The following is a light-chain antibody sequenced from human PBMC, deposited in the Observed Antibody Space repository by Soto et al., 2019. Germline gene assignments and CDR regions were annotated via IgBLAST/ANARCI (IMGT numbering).Light chain of an antibody. V-gene: IGKV1-39*01. CDR3: LQGFSTPLT. CDR2: AAS. Sequence: DIQMTQSPSSLSASVGDRVTITCRASQNISSYLKWYQQKPGKAPKLLIYAASILQSGVPSRFSGSGSGTDFTLTISSLLPEDFATYYCLQGFSTPLTFGQGTRLEIK. J-gene: IGKJ5*01. CDR1: QNISSY.